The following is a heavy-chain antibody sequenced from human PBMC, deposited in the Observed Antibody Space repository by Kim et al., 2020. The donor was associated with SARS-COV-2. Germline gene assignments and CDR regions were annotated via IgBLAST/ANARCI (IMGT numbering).Heavy chain of an antibody. J-gene: IGHJ4*02. CDR3: ARRQLEGATQSNFDY. D-gene: IGHD1-26*01. Sequence: PSFQSQCTISADKSNTTAYLQWSSLKASDTAMYYCARRQLEGATQSNFDYWGQGTLVTVSS. V-gene: IGHV5-51*01.